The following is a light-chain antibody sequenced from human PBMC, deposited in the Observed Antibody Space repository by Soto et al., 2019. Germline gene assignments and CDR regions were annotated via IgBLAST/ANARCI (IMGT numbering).Light chain of an antibody. CDR3: SSYTSSSTLLVV. Sequence: QSALTQPASVSGSPGQSITISCTGTSSDVGGYNYVSWYQQHPGKAPKLMIYDVSNRPSGVSIRFSGSKSGNTASLTISGLQAEDEADYYCSSYTSSSTLLVVFGGGTKLTVL. CDR1: SSDVGGYNY. V-gene: IGLV2-14*01. CDR2: DVS. J-gene: IGLJ2*01.